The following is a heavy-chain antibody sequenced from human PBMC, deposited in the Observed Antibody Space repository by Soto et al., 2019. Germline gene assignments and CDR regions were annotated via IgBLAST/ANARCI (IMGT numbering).Heavy chain of an antibody. CDR2: ILPLFAKT. CDR1: GGSFNSDS. Sequence: QVRVVQSGAEVKKPGSSMKVSCKASGGSFNSDSMTWVRQAPGQGLEWMGRILPLFAKTTYAQQFQGRVTITADKATSTVYMELNSLTSQDTAVYYCARDRAYGSLDYWGQGTLVAVSS. CDR3: ARDRAYGSLDY. J-gene: IGHJ4*02. V-gene: IGHV1-69*08. D-gene: IGHD3-16*01.